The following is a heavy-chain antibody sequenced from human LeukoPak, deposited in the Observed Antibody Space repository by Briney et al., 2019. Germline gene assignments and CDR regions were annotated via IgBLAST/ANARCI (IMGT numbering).Heavy chain of an antibody. CDR3: ARVDPDSSSTLEVFDY. CDR2: IYYSGST. V-gene: IGHV4-59*01. Sequence: SETLSLTCTVSGDSTTYYYWSWIRQPPGKGLEWIGYIYYSGSTNYNPSLKSRVTISVDTSKNQFSLKLSSVTAADTAVYYCARVDPDSSSTLEVFDYWGQGTLVTVSS. D-gene: IGHD6-6*01. J-gene: IGHJ4*02. CDR1: GDSTTYYY.